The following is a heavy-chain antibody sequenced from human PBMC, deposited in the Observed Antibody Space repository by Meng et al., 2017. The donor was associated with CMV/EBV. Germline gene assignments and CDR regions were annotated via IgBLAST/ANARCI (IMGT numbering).Heavy chain of an antibody. CDR3: AAFPIAAAGTWGWFDP. D-gene: IGHD6-13*01. V-gene: IGHV1-58*01. CDR2: IVVGSGNT. J-gene: IGHJ5*02. CDR1: GFTFTSSA. Sequence: SVKVSCKASGFTFTSSAVQWVRQARGQRLEWTGWIVVGSGNTNYAQKFQERVTITRDMSTSTAYMELSSLRSEDTAVYYCAAFPIAAAGTWGWFDPWGQGTLVTVSS.